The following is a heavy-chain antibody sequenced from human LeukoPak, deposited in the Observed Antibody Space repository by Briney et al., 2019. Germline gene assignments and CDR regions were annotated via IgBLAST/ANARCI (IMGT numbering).Heavy chain of an antibody. Sequence: RPSETLSLTCTVSGGSISSYYWNWIRQPPGKGLEWIGYIYYSGSTNYNPSLKSRLTISVDTSKNQFSLKLSSVTAADTAVYYCAREDRSRLSDPFDYWGQGTLVTVSS. J-gene: IGHJ4*02. CDR2: IYYSGST. CDR3: AREDRSRLSDPFDY. CDR1: GGSISSYY. V-gene: IGHV4-59*01. D-gene: IGHD1-26*01.